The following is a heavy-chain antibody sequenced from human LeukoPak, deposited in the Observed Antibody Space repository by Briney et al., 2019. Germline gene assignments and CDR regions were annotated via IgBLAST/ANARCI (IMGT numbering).Heavy chain of an antibody. J-gene: IGHJ5*02. Sequence: ASVKVSCKASGYTFINYYVHWVRQAPGQGLEWMGVINPSGGSTNYAQKFQGRVTMTRDTSTSTVYMEMSSLRSEDTAVYYCAGDSTVTTFRGCVDPWGQGTLVTVSS. CDR1: GYTFINYY. D-gene: IGHD4-17*01. CDR3: AGDSTVTTFRGCVDP. CDR2: INPSGGST. V-gene: IGHV1-46*01.